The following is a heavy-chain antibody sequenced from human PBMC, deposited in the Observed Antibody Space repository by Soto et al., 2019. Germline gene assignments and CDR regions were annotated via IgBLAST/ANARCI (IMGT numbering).Heavy chain of an antibody. CDR1: GFTFDDYA. CDR2: ISWSTSSI. CDR3: GKASSSNSWSPIDY. J-gene: IGHJ4*02. Sequence: SLQLSCVASGFTFDDYAMHWVRQIPGKGLQWVSGISWSTSSIGYGASLRGRFLISRDNANNSLYLQMNDLRPEDTALYYCGKASSSNSWSPIDYWGQGTMVTVSS. D-gene: IGHD3-3*01. V-gene: IGHV3-9*01.